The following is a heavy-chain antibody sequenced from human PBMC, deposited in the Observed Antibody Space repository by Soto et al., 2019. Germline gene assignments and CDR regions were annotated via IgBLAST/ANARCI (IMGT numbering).Heavy chain of an antibody. CDR3: ARKLGYCTGVNCPFDS. J-gene: IGHJ4*02. D-gene: IGHD2-8*02. CDR1: GGSISSYY. CDR2: IYYSGST. Sequence: SETLSLTCTVSGGSISSYYWSWIRQPPGKGLEWIGYIYYSGSTRYNPSLKSRVTISVDTSKNQFSLKLSSVTAADTAVYYCARKLGYCTGVNCPFDSWGQGTLVTVSS. V-gene: IGHV4-59*08.